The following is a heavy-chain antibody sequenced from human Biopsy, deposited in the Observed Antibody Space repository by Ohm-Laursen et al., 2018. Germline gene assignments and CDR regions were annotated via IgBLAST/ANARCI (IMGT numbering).Heavy chain of an antibody. CDR1: GFSLSARGMC. V-gene: IGHV2-70*11. J-gene: IGHJ6*02. CDR2: VYWDDYK. CDR3: ARTPILIVSAGLVYRHRRHLQGMDV. Sequence: TQTLTLTCSFSGFSLSARGMCVSWIRQAPGKALEWLARVYWDDYKDYSAYLQTKISISKDTSNDQVVLTVNNVDPADTATYYCARTPILIVSAGLVYRHRRHLQGMDVWGQGIAVTVS. D-gene: IGHD6-13*01.